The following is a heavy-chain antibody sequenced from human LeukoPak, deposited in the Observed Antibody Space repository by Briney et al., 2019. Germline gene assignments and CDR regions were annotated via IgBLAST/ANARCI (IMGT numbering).Heavy chain of an antibody. CDR3: ARPGRRFLRAFDI. V-gene: IGHV4-34*01. CDR2: VNHSGST. J-gene: IGHJ3*02. CDR1: GGSFSGYY. Sequence: SETLSLTCAVYGGSFSGYYWSWIRQPPGKGLEWIGEVNHSGSTNYSPSLKSRVTISVDTSKNQFSLKLSSVTAADTAVYYCARPGRRFLRAFDIWGQGTMVTVSS. D-gene: IGHD3-3*01.